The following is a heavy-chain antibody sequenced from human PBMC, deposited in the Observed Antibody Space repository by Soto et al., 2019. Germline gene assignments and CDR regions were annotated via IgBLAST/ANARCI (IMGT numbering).Heavy chain of an antibody. V-gene: IGHV3-30*18. Sequence: PGGSLRLSCAASGFTFSSYGMHWVRQAPGKGLEWVAVISYDGSNKYYADSVKGRFTISRDNSKNTLYLQMNSLRAEDTAVYYCAKDLVVVAAKEPSNWFGPWGQGTLVTVSS. CDR3: AKDLVVVAAKEPSNWFGP. CDR2: ISYDGSNK. CDR1: GFTFSSYG. D-gene: IGHD2-15*01. J-gene: IGHJ5*02.